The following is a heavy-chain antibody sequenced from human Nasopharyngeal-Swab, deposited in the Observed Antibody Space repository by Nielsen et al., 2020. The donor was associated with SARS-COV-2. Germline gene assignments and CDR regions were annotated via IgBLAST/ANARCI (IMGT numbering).Heavy chain of an antibody. V-gene: IGHV1-46*01. J-gene: IGHJ5*02. D-gene: IGHD2-21*01. Sequence: ASVTVSCQASVYTFPRYYMHWVRQAPGQGLEWMGIINPSGGSTSYAQKFQGRVTMTRDTSTSTVYMELSSLRSEDTAVYYCARGRLRDKERYNWFDPWGQGTLVTVSS. CDR1: VYTFPRYY. CDR2: INPSGGST. CDR3: ARGRLRDKERYNWFDP.